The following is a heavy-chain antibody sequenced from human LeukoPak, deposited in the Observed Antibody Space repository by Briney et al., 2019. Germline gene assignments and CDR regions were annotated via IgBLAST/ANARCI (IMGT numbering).Heavy chain of an antibody. D-gene: IGHD2-15*01. CDR1: GYTFTGYY. J-gene: IGHJ6*02. CDR2: INPNSGGT. Sequence: ASVKVSCKASGYTFTGYYMHWVRQAPGQGLEWMGWINPNSGGTNYAQKFQGRVTMTRDTSISTAYMELSRLRSDDTAVYYCARGDEDNFYYGMDVWGQGTTVTVSS. V-gene: IGHV1-2*02. CDR3: ARGDEDNFYYGMDV.